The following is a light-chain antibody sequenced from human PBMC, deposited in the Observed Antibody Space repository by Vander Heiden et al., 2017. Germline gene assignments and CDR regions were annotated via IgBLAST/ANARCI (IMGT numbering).Light chain of an antibody. Sequence: TLSLSPGERATLPCRASQSVTNYLSWYQQKPGQAPRLLIYDASNRATGIPARFSGSGSGTDFSLTISSLEPEDFAIYYCQQRSNWPLTFGGGTKVEIK. CDR1: QSVTNY. CDR2: DAS. CDR3: QQRSNWPLT. V-gene: IGKV3-11*01. J-gene: IGKJ4*01.